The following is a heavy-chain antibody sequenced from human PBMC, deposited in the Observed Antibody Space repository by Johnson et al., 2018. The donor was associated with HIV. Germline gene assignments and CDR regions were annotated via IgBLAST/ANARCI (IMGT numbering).Heavy chain of an antibody. D-gene: IGHD3-16*01. J-gene: IGHJ3*02. Sequence: QVQVVESGGGVVQPGRSLRLSCAASGFTFSSYGMHWVRQAPGKGLEWVAVIWYDGSNKYYVDSVKGRFTISRDNAKNSLYLQMNSLRAEDTAVYYCARDYGMTLRLGEYGAFDIWGQGTMVTVSS. V-gene: IGHV3-33*01. CDR3: ARDYGMTLRLGEYGAFDI. CDR1: GFTFSSYG. CDR2: IWYDGSNK.